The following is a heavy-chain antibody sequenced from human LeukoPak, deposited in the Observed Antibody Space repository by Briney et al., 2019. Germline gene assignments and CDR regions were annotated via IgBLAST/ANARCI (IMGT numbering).Heavy chain of an antibody. CDR1: GYTFAGYY. D-gene: IGHD2-2*01. CDR2: IIPIFDTT. Sequence: ASVKVSCKASGYTFAGYYMHWVRQAPGQGLEWMGGIIPIFDTTNYPQKFQGRVTITTDESTSTAYMELSSLRSEDTAVYYCARSKDFVVVPAARDDYYYYMDVWGKGTTVTVSS. CDR3: ARSKDFVVVPAARDDYYYYMDV. J-gene: IGHJ6*03. V-gene: IGHV1-69*05.